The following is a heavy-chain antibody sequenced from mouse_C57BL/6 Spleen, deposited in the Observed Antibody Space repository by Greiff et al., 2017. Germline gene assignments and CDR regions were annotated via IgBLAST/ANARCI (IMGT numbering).Heavy chain of an antibody. J-gene: IGHJ4*01. CDR1: GFTFSSYG. D-gene: IGHD2-12*01. CDR3: ARHVLRRDYYAMDY. CDR2: ISSGGSYT. V-gene: IGHV5-6*01. Sequence: EVKVVESGGDLVKPGGSLKLSCAASGFTFSSYGMSWVRQTPDKRLEWVATISSGGSYTYYPDRVKGRFTISRDNAKNTLYLQMSSLKSEDTAMSSFARHVLRRDYYAMDYWGQGTSVTVSS.